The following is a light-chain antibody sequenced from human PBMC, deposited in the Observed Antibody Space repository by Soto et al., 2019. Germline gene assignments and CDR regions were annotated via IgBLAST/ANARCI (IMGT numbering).Light chain of an antibody. Sequence: EIVMTQSPATLSVSPGGRATLSCRASQSISDTLAWYQQKPGQAPRLLIHGASTRAPGFPDRFSGRGSETDFTLTISRLEPEDFAVYYCQQYARSPPWTFGQGTKVDIK. CDR3: QQYARSPPWT. CDR2: GAS. J-gene: IGKJ1*01. V-gene: IGKV3-20*01. CDR1: QSISDT.